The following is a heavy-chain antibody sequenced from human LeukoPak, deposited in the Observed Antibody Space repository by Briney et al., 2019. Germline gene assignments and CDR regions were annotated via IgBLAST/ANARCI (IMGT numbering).Heavy chain of an antibody. CDR1: GGTFSSYA. D-gene: IGHD2-2*02. V-gene: IGHV1-69*13. Sequence: ASVKVSCKASGGTFSSYAISWVRQAPGQGLEWMGGIIPIFGTANYAQKFQGRVTITADESTSTAYMELSSLRSEDTAVYYCATGSPSQPAGYCSSTSCYSFDYWGQGTLVTVSS. CDR2: IIPIFGTA. J-gene: IGHJ4*02. CDR3: ATGSPSQPAGYCSSTSCYSFDY.